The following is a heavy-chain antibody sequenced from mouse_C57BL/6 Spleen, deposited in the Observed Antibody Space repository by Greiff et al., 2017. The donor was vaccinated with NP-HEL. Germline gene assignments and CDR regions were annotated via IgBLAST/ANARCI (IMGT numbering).Heavy chain of an antibody. Sequence: EVQLQQSGAELVRPGASVKLSCTASGFNIKDDYMHWVKQRPEQGLEWIGWIDPENGDTEYASKFQGKATITADTSSNTAYLQLSSLTSEDTAVYYCTTGGGTPFACWGQGALVTVSA. CDR1: GFNIKDDY. CDR3: TTGGGTPFAC. V-gene: IGHV14-4*01. CDR2: IDPENGDT. D-gene: IGHD4-1*01. J-gene: IGHJ3*01.